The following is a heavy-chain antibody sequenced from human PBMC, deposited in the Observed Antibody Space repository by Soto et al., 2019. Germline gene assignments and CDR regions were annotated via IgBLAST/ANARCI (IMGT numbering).Heavy chain of an antibody. CDR3: ARAVRGSYGRANWFDP. D-gene: IGHD1-26*01. CDR1: GGSFSGYY. Sequence: XXTLSLPFAVYGGSFSGYYWRWILQPPGKGLEWIGEINHSGSTNYNPSLKSRVTISVDTSKNQFSLKLSSVTAAHTAVYYCARAVRGSYGRANWFDPWGQGTLVTVSS. J-gene: IGHJ5*02. V-gene: IGHV4-34*01. CDR2: INHSGST.